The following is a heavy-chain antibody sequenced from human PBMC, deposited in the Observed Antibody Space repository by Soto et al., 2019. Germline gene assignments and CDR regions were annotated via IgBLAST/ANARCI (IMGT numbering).Heavy chain of an antibody. D-gene: IGHD3-3*01. J-gene: IGHJ6*02. Sequence: PGGSLRLSCAASGFTFSDYYMSWIRQAPGKGLEWVSYISSSSSYTNYADSVKGRFTISRDNAKNSLYLQMNSLRAEDTAVYYCARKGEPYDFCSGYSHYYYYGMDVWCQGPTVTVSS. CDR2: ISSSSSYT. V-gene: IGHV3-11*06. CDR3: ARKGEPYDFCSGYSHYYYYGMDV. CDR1: GFTFSDYY.